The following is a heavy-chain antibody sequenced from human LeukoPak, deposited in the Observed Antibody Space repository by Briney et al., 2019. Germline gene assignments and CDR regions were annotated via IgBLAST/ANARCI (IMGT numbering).Heavy chain of an antibody. CDR3: AADRFGGYYGMDV. Sequence: GASVKVSCKASGFTFTSSAMQWVRQARGQRLEWIGCIVVGSGNTNYAQKFQERVTITRDMSTSTAYMELSSLRSEDTAVYYCAADRFGGYYGMDVWGQGTTVTVSS. CDR1: GFTFTSSA. D-gene: IGHD3-16*01. J-gene: IGHJ6*02. V-gene: IGHV1-58*02. CDR2: IVVGSGNT.